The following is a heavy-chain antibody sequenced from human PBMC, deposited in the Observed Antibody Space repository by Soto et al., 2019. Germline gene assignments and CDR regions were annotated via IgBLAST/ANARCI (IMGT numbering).Heavy chain of an antibody. CDR2: VNPIVSMS. CDR3: ARSYGSGYRAFDY. Sequence: QVQLVQSGAEVKRPGSSAKVSCKASGDTFNFYSINWVRQAPGLGLEWMGRVNPIVSMSNYAQKFQGRGTMTADKSTSTDYMELSSLRSEDTAIYYCARSYGSGYRAFDYWGQGALVTVSS. D-gene: IGHD3-10*01. CDR1: GDTFNFYS. V-gene: IGHV1-69*02. J-gene: IGHJ4*02.